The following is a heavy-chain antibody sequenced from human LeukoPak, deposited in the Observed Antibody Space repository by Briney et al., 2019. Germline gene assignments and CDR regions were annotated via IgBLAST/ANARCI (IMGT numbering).Heavy chain of an antibody. CDR3: AAGSGSYSGFDY. Sequence: PSETLSLTCTVSGGSISSSSYYWGWIRQPPGKGLEWIGSIYYSGSTYYNPSLKSRVTISVDTSKNQFSLKLSSVTAADTAVYYWAAGSGSYSGFDYWGQGTLVTVS. CDR2: IYYSGST. V-gene: IGHV4-39*07. CDR1: GGSISSSSYY. D-gene: IGHD3-10*01. J-gene: IGHJ4*02.